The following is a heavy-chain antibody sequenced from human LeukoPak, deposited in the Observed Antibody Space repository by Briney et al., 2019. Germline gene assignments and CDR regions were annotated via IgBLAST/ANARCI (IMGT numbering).Heavy chain of an antibody. CDR1: GGSFSGYY. Sequence: NPSETLSLTCAVYGGSFSGYYWSWIRQPPGKGLEWIGEINHSGSTNYNPSLKSRVTISVDTSKNQFSLKLSSVTAADTAVYYCAILMDIVVVSAAGEREEIQPDDYWGQGTLVTFSS. CDR2: INHSGST. CDR3: AILMDIVVVSAAGEREEIQPDDY. J-gene: IGHJ4*02. V-gene: IGHV4-34*01. D-gene: IGHD2-2*03.